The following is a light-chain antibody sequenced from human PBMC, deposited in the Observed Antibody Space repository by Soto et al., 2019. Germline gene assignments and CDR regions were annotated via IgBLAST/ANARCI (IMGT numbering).Light chain of an antibody. Sequence: DILMTQSPSSVSASVGERVTITCRASQGISNSLAWYQQKPGKAPKLLIYAASSLQSGVPTRFGGSGSGTVITPTIDSQQHDVFVNYCCQRANSFPITFGQGTRLEMK. J-gene: IGKJ5*01. CDR1: QGISNS. V-gene: IGKV1-12*01. CDR2: AAS. CDR3: QRANSFPIT.